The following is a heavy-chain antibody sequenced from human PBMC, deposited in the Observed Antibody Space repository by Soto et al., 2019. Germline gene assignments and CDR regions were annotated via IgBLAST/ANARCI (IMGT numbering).Heavy chain of an antibody. CDR2: MNPNSGNT. Sequence: ASVKVSCKASGYTFTSYDINWVRQATGQGLEWMGWMNPNSGNTGYAQKFQGRVTMTRNTSISTAYMELSSLRSEDTAVYYCARGGLGRHLGAYYYYYGMDVWGQGTTVTVSS. J-gene: IGHJ6*02. D-gene: IGHD3-16*01. CDR1: GYTFTSYD. V-gene: IGHV1-8*01. CDR3: ARGGLGRHLGAYYYYYGMDV.